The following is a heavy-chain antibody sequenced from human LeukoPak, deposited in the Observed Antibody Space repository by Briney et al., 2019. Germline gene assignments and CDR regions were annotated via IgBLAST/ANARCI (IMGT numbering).Heavy chain of an antibody. CDR1: GYTFTSCG. D-gene: IGHD1-1*01. CDR3: ARGPTGTALFDI. CDR2: ISAYNGNT. J-gene: IGHJ3*02. V-gene: IGHV1-18*01. Sequence: ASVKVSCKASGYTFTSCGISWVRQAPGQGLEWMGWISAYNGNTNYAQKFQGRVTITRNTSISTAYMELSSLRSEDTAVYYCARGPTGTALFDIWGQGTMVPVSS.